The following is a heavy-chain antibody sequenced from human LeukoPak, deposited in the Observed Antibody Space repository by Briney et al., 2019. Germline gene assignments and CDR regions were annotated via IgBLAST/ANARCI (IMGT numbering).Heavy chain of an antibody. Sequence: SETLSLTCTVSGGSISTYYWSWIRQPSGKGLKWIGRIYTSGSTNYNPSLKSRVTMSVDTSKNQFSLKLSSVTAADTAVYYCARVRNDFWSGYGYYMDVWGKGTTVTVSS. D-gene: IGHD3-3*01. J-gene: IGHJ6*03. CDR1: GGSISTYY. V-gene: IGHV4-4*07. CDR3: ARVRNDFWSGYGYYMDV. CDR2: IYTSGST.